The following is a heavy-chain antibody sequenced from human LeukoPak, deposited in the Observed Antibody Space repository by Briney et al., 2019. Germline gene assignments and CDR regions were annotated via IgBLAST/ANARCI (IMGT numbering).Heavy chain of an antibody. CDR2: IYYSGNP. J-gene: IGHJ4*02. CDR1: GVSISSSGYY. Sequence: SETLSLTCSVSGVSISSSGYYWGWIRQPPGKGLEWIGSIYYSGNPYYNPSLQSRVTISVDTSENQFSVKLSSVTAADTAVYYCARHLKMATIRDWGQGTLVTVSS. V-gene: IGHV4-39*01. CDR3: ARHLKMATIRD. D-gene: IGHD5-24*01.